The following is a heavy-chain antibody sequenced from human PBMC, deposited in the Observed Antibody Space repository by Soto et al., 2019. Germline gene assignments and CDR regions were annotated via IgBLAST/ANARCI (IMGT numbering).Heavy chain of an antibody. CDR1: GGKFSCYY. CDR3: ARFRELAAPYYGMDV. D-gene: IGHD2-15*01. J-gene: IGHJ6*02. Sequence: PSETMSLTCAVYGGKFSCYYWSWISQPPGKGLEWIGEINHSGSTNYNPSLKSRVTISVDTSKNQFSLKLSSVTAADTAVYYCARFRELAAPYYGMDVWGQGTTVTVSS. V-gene: IGHV4-34*01. CDR2: INHSGST.